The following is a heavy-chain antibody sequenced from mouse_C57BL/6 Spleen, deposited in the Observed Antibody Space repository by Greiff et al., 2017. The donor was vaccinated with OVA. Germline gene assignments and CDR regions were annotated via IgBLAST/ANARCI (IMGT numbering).Heavy chain of an antibody. CDR1: GYTFTSYA. Sequence: VQLQQSGAELARPGASVKMSCTASGYTFTSYAMHWVKQRPGQGLEWIGYISPSSGYTKYNQKFKDKATLTADKSSSTAYMQLSSLTSEDSAVYYCARFLDYVDDWGQGTTLTVSS. J-gene: IGHJ2*01. CDR2: ISPSSGYT. CDR3: ARFLDYVDD. V-gene: IGHV1-4*01.